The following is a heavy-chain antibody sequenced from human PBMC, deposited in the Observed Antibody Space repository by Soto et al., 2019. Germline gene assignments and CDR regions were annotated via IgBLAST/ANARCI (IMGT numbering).Heavy chain of an antibody. CDR2: INHSGST. CDR1: GGSFSGYY. Sequence: QVQLQQWGAGLLKPSETLSLTCAVYGGSFSGYYWSWNRQPPGKGLEWIRKINHSGSTNYNPSLKSRVTISVDTSKNQFSLKLSSVTAADSAVYYCARGISGVQTYYYGSGSLGWFDPWGQGTLVTVSS. CDR3: ARGISGVQTYYYGSGSLGWFDP. J-gene: IGHJ5*02. V-gene: IGHV4-34*01. D-gene: IGHD3-10*01.